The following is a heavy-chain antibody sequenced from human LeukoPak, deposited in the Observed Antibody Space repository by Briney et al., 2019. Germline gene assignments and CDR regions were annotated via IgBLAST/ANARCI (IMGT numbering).Heavy chain of an antibody. Sequence: GRSLGLSCAASGFTFDDYAMHWVRQAPGKGLEWVSGISWNSGSIGYADSVKGRFTISRDNAKNSLYLQMNSLRAEDTALYYCAKAIGRDSSGWYYFDYWGQGTLVTVSS. V-gene: IGHV3-9*01. CDR1: GFTFDDYA. J-gene: IGHJ4*02. CDR3: AKAIGRDSSGWYYFDY. D-gene: IGHD6-19*01. CDR2: ISWNSGSI.